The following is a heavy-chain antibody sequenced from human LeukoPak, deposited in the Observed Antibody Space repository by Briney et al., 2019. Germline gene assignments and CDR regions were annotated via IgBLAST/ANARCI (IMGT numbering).Heavy chain of an antibody. J-gene: IGHJ4*02. CDR2: IKSKTDGGTT. Sequence: GGSLRLSCAASGFTFSNAWMSWVRQAPGKGLEWVGRIKSKTDGGTTDYAAPVKGRFTISRDDSKNTLYLQMNSLKTEDTAVYYCTTEGEDSGGYYSRYWGQGTLVTVSS. CDR3: TTEGEDSGGYYSRY. CDR1: GFTFSNAW. V-gene: IGHV3-15*01. D-gene: IGHD1-26*01.